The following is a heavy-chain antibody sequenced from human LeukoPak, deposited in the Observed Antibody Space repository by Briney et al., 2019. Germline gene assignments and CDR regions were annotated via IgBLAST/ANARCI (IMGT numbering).Heavy chain of an antibody. CDR2: INPHSGGT. V-gene: IGHV1-2*02. D-gene: IGHD3-22*01. CDR3: ARLVQFPSYDNTTYYDY. J-gene: IGHJ4*02. CDR1: GYTFTVYY. Sequence: GASVTVSFTASGYTFTVYYLHWVRQAPGQGLEWVGWINPHSGGTNYVQKFQGRVTMTRGTSITTAYMELNRLRFDDTAVYYCARLVQFPSYDNTTYYDYWGQGTLVTVSS.